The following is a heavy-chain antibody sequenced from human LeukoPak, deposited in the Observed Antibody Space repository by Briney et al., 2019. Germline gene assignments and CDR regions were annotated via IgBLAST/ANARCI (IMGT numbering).Heavy chain of an antibody. CDR2: IKSKTDAGTI. CDR3: TTDIVVVDAFDI. J-gene: IGHJ3*02. CDR1: GFSFSNAW. V-gene: IGHV3-15*01. Sequence: EGSLRLSCAASGFSFSNAWMSWVRQAPGKGLECVSRIKSKTDAGTIDYAAPVKGRFTISRDDSKNKLFLQMNSLKTEDTGVYYCTTDIVVVDAFDIWGQGTMVTVSS. D-gene: IGHD2-15*01.